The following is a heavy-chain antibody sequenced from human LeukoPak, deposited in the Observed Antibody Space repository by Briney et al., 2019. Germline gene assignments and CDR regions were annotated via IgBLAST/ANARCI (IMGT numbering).Heavy chain of an antibody. D-gene: IGHD4-17*01. J-gene: IGHJ4*02. CDR3: AILLGDYGTFDY. CDR1: GGTFSSYT. V-gene: IGHV1-69*02. Sequence: SVKVSCKASGGTFSSYTISWVRQAPGQGLEWMGRIIPILGIANYAQRFQGRVTITADKSTSTAYMELSSLRSEDTAVYYCAILLGDYGTFDYWGQGTLVTVSS. CDR2: IIPILGIA.